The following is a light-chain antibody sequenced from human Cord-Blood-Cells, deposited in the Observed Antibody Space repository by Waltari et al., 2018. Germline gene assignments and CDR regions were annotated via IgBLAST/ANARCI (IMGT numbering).Light chain of an antibody. Sequence: EIVLTQSPGPLSLSPGERATLSCRADQSVSSSYLAWYQQKPGQAPRLLIYGASSRATGIPDRFSGSGSGTDFTLTISRLEPEDFAVYYCQQYGSSPRTFGQGTKVEIK. CDR2: GAS. CDR1: QSVSSSY. V-gene: IGKV3-20*01. CDR3: QQYGSSPRT. J-gene: IGKJ1*01.